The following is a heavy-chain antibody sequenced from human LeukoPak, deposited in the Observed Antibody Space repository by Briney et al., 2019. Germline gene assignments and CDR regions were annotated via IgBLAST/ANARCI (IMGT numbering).Heavy chain of an antibody. D-gene: IGHD3-9*01. J-gene: IGHJ6*02. CDR1: GFTFSTNA. V-gene: IGHV3-23*01. CDR2: ISGSGAST. CDR3: ARDRWAILTGSENYYFYGMDV. Sequence: GGSLRLSCLTSGFTFSTNAMSWVRQAPGKGLEWISGISGSGASTYYADSVTGRFTISRDNSRNTLYLQMNSLRAEDTAVYYCARDRWAILTGSENYYFYGMDVWGQGTTVTVSS.